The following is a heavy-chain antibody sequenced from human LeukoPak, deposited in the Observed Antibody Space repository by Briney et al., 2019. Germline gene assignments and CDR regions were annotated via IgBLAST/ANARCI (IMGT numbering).Heavy chain of an antibody. CDR2: TNTNTGNP. Sequence: ASVKVSCKASGYTFTSYAMNWVRQAPGQGLEWMGWTNTNTGNPTYAQGFTGRFVFSLDTSVSTAYLQISSLKAEDTAVYYCATEQQLATDGANFDYWGQGTLVTVSS. D-gene: IGHD6-13*01. J-gene: IGHJ4*02. V-gene: IGHV7-4-1*02. CDR1: GYTFTSYA. CDR3: ATEQQLATDGANFDY.